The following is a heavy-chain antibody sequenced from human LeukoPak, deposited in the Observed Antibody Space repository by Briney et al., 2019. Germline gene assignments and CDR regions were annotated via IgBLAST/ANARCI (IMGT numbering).Heavy chain of an antibody. Sequence: VSVKVSCKASGYTFTSYYMHWVRQAPGQGLEWMGIINPSGGSTSYAQKFQGRVTMTRDTSTSTVYMELSSLRSDDTAVYFCARDGYCSGGTCPDLDYWGQGTLVTVSS. CDR3: ARDGYCSGGTCPDLDY. D-gene: IGHD2-15*01. V-gene: IGHV1-46*01. CDR1: GYTFTSYY. J-gene: IGHJ4*02. CDR2: INPSGGST.